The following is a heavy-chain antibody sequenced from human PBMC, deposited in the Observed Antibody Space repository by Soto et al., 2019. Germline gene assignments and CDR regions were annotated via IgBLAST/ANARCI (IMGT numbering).Heavy chain of an antibody. V-gene: IGHV1-69*01. CDR3: ARCRGSYLYYGMDF. CDR2: IIPIFGTA. CDR1: GGTCSSYA. D-gene: IGHD2-15*01. Sequence: QVQLVQSGAEMKKPGASVKVSCKASGGTCSSYAISWVRQAPGHGLEWMGGIIPIFGTANYAQNFQGRVTITPDESTSTAHMELSSLRSEDTAVYYCARCRGSYLYYGMDFWGKVTTLTVSS. J-gene: IGHJ6*04.